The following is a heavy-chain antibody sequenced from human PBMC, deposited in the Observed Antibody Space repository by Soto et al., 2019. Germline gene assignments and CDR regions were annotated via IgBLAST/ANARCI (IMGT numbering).Heavy chain of an antibody. V-gene: IGHV3-23*01. CDR2: ISGSGGST. J-gene: IGHJ4*02. CDR3: AKDSTMIVVVIISD. CDR1: GFTFSSYA. D-gene: IGHD3-22*01. Sequence: GGSLRLSCAASGFTFSSYAMSWVRQAPGKGLEWVSAISGSGGSTYYADSVKGRFTISRDNSKNTLYLQTNSLRAEDTAVYYCAKDSTMIVVVIISDWGKGTLVNVSS.